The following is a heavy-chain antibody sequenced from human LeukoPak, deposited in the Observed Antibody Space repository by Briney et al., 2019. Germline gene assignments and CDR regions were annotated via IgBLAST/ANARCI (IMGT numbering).Heavy chain of an antibody. D-gene: IGHD6-6*01. CDR3: ARGSTARGCYYYYYMDV. J-gene: IGHJ6*03. Sequence: ASVKVSCKASGYTFTSYDINWVRRATGQGLEWMGWMNPNSGNTGYAQKFQGRVTITRNTSISTAYMELSSLRSGDTAVYYCARGSTARGCYYYYYMDVWGKGTTVTVSS. V-gene: IGHV1-8*03. CDR1: GYTFTSYD. CDR2: MNPNSGNT.